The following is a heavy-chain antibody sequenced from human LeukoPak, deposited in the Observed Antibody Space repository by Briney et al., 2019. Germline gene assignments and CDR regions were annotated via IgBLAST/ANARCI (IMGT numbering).Heavy chain of an antibody. D-gene: IGHD3-3*01. CDR1: GGSFSGYY. CDR3: ARVVRKYYDFWSGYYVNYFDY. CDR2: INHSGST. V-gene: IGHV4-34*01. J-gene: IGHJ4*02. Sequence: SETLSLTCAVYGGSFSGYYWSWIRQPPGKGLEWIGEINHSGSTNYNPSLKSRVTISVDTSKNQFSLKLSSVTAADTAVYYCARVVRKYYDFWSGYYVNYFDYWSQGTLVTVSS.